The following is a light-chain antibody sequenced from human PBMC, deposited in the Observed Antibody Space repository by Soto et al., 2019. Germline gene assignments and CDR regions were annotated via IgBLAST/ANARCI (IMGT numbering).Light chain of an antibody. V-gene: IGKV3-20*01. CDR3: PHYVNAPPT. CDR2: GAS. CDR1: QRVTSNY. Sequence: EIVLTQSPGTLSLSPGERATLSCRASQRVTSNYLAWYQQKPGQAPRPLIYGASIRATGIPDRFSGSGSGTDFTLTISRLEPEDSAVYYCPHYVNAPPTFGQGTKVEIK. J-gene: IGKJ1*01.